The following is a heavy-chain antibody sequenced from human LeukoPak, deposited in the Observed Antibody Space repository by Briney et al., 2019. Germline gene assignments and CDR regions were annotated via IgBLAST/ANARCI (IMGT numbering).Heavy chain of an antibody. Sequence: PGGSLRLSCAASGFTFSSYGIHWVRQAPGKGLEWVAFIRYDGSNKYYADSVKGRFTTSRDNAKNSLYLQMNRLRAEDTAVYYCAREWRMVRGIIIDYWGQGTLVTVSS. CDR2: IRYDGSNK. J-gene: IGHJ4*02. V-gene: IGHV3-30*02. CDR1: GFTFSSYG. D-gene: IGHD3-10*01. CDR3: AREWRMVRGIIIDY.